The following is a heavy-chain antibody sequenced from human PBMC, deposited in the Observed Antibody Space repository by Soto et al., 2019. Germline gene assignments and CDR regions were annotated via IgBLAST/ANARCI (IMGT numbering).Heavy chain of an antibody. J-gene: IGHJ4*01. D-gene: IGHD6-6*01. V-gene: IGHV4-34*01. CDR2: INHSGST. CDR1: GGSFSGYY. CDR3: ARVGGLAARTFDY. Sequence: PSETLSLTCAVYGGSFSGYYWSWIRQPPGKGLEWIGEINHSGSTNYNPSLKSRVTISVDTSKNQFSLNLRSMSPADTAVYYCARVGGLAARTFDYWGPGTLVTVSS.